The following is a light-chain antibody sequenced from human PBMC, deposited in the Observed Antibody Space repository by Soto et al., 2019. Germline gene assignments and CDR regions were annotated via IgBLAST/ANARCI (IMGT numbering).Light chain of an antibody. J-gene: IGKJ1*01. Sequence: EIVLTQSPGTLSLSPGERATLSCRASQSVSSNLAWYQQKPGQAPRLLIYDASTRATGIPARFSGSGSGTEFTLTISSLQSEDFAVYYCQQFNNWPRTLGQGTKVDI. CDR3: QQFNNWPRT. V-gene: IGKV3-15*01. CDR2: DAS. CDR1: QSVSSN.